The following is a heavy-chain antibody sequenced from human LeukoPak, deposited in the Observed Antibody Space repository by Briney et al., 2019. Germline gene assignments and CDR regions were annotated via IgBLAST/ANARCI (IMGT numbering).Heavy chain of an antibody. V-gene: IGHV4-34*01. J-gene: IGHJ4*02. CDR1: GGSFSGYY. D-gene: IGHD6-19*01. CDR2: INHSGST. Sequence: SETLSLTCAVYGGSFSGYYWSWIRQPPGKGLEWIGEINHSGSTNYNPSLKSRVTISVDTSKNHFSLKLSSVTAADTAVYYCASGQWRVYSSGWYFDYWGQGTLVTVSS. CDR3: ASGQWRVYSSGWYFDY.